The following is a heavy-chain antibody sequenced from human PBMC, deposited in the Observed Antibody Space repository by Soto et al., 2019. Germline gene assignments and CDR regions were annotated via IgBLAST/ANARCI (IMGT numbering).Heavy chain of an antibody. D-gene: IGHD6-13*01. Sequence: GESLKISCAASGFTFSSYAMSWVRQAPGKGLEWVSAISGSGGSTYYADSVKGRFTISRDNSKNTLYLQMNSLRAEDTAVYYCAGIAGYSSSWYAFDYWGQGTLVTVSS. CDR1: GFTFSSYA. J-gene: IGHJ4*02. CDR2: ISGSGGST. V-gene: IGHV3-23*01. CDR3: AGIAGYSSSWYAFDY.